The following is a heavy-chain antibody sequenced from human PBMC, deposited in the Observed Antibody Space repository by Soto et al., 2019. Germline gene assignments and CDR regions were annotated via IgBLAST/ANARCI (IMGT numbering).Heavy chain of an antibody. CDR2: ISGSGGST. D-gene: IGHD3-9*01. Sequence: GGSLRLSCAASGFTFSSYAMSWVRQAPGKGLEWVSAISGSGGSTYYADSVKGRFTISRDNSKNTLYLQMNSLRAEDTAVYYCAKVKYYDILTGLTPYAFDIWGQGTMVTVSS. CDR1: GFTFSSYA. J-gene: IGHJ3*02. V-gene: IGHV3-23*01. CDR3: AKVKYYDILTGLTPYAFDI.